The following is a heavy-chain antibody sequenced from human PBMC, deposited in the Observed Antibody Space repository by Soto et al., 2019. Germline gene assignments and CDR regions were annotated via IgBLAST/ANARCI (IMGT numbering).Heavy chain of an antibody. CDR3: AREGDSSGYPDYFDS. D-gene: IGHD3-22*01. V-gene: IGHV3-33*01. CDR1: GFSLSKFS. J-gene: IGHJ4*02. CDR2: IWFDGSKR. Sequence: GGSLRLPCAASGFSLSKFSMHWVRQAPGKGLECVAVIWFDGSKRDYADSVKGRFTVSRDNYENTLYLQMNNLRADDTGVYYCAREGDSSGYPDYFDSWGQGTVVTVSS.